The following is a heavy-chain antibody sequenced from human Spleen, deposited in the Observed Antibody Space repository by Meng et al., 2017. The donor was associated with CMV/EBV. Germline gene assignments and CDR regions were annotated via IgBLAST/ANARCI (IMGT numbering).Heavy chain of an antibody. D-gene: IGHD3-22*01. Sequence: YYWNCLRHLPGKGLEWIGYISSRGNTYYHPSLKGRVTISLDMSNNQFSLKLTSVTAADTAVYYCARLYHDSSGYYYGGNWYFDLWGRGTLVTVSS. CDR1: YY. J-gene: IGHJ2*01. CDR3: ARLYHDSSGYYYGGNWYFDL. CDR2: ISSRGNT. V-gene: IGHV4-30-4*01.